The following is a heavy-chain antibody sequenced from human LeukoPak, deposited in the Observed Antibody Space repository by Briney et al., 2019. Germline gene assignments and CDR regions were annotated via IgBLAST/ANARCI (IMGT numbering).Heavy chain of an antibody. CDR1: GGSIGTYY. CDR3: ARDSGRRGYPEYSFDY. J-gene: IGHJ4*02. D-gene: IGHD3-10*01. CDR2: IYTSGNT. Sequence: PSETLSLTCTVSGGSIGTYYWSWIRQPAGKGLEWIGRIYTSGNTKCNPSLKSRVTISVDTSKNQFSLKLTSLTAADTAIYYCARDSGRRGYPEYSFDYWGQGTLVTVSS. V-gene: IGHV4-4*07.